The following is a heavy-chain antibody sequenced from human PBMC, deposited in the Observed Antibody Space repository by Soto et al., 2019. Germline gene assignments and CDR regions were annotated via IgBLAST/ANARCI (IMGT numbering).Heavy chain of an antibody. Sequence: QVQLVQSGAEVKKPGASVKVSYKPSGYTFSSYGINWVRQAPGQGLEWMGWMNAYNGDTNYAQKFQGRVTMTRDTSISTAYMELSRLRSDDTAVYYCARPNCSSTSCHGYFDLWGRGTLVTVSS. V-gene: IGHV1-18*01. CDR1: GYTFSSYG. CDR2: MNAYNGDT. D-gene: IGHD2-2*01. J-gene: IGHJ2*01. CDR3: ARPNCSSTSCHGYFDL.